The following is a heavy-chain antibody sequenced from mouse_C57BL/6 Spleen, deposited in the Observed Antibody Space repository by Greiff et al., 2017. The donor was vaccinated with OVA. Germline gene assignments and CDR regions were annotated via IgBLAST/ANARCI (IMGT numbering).Heavy chain of an antibody. J-gene: IGHJ2*02. CDR2: INPSSGYT. Sequence: VKLQQSGAELARPGASVKMSCKASGYTFTSYTMHWVKQRPGQGLEWIGYINPSSGYTKYNQKFKDKTTLTADKSSSTAYMQLGSLTSEDSAFYYCASLDFDYWGQGTSLTVSA. CDR1: GYTFTSYT. CDR3: ASLDFDY. V-gene: IGHV1-4*01.